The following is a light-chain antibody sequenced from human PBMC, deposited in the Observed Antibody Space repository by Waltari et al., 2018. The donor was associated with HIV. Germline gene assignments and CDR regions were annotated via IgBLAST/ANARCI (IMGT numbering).Light chain of an antibody. CDR1: TSDVGGYNY. J-gene: IGLJ3*02. V-gene: IGLV2-11*01. Sequence: QSALTQPRSVSGSPGQSVTISCTGTTSDVGGYNYVSWYQQHPGKAPKIIIYYVNKRPSGVPDRISGSQSDNTASLTSSGLQAEDEADYYCCSYAGSHTWVFGGGTKLTVL. CDR2: YVN. CDR3: CSYAGSHTWV.